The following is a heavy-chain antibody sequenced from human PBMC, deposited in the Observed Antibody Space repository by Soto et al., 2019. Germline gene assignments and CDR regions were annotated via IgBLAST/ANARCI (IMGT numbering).Heavy chain of an antibody. CDR3: AKGPHDSTYSSSWYGSGFYFDY. V-gene: IGHV3-23*01. D-gene: IGHD6-13*01. CDR2: ISGSGGST. J-gene: IGHJ4*02. CDR1: GFTFSSYA. Sequence: PGGSLRLSCAASGFTFSSYAMSWVRQAPGKGLEWVSAISGSGGSTYYADSVKGRFTISRDNSKNTLYLQMNSLRAEDTAVYYCAKGPHDSTYSSSWYGSGFYFDYWGQGTLVTVSS.